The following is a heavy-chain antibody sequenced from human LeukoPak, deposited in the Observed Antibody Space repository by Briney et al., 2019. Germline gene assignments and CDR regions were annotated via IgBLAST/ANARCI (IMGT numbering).Heavy chain of an antibody. CDR2: ISYDGSNK. Sequence: GRSLRLSCAASGFTFSSYGMHWVRQAPGKGLEWVAVISYDGSNKYYADSVKGRFTISRDNSKNTLYLQMNSLRAKDTAVYYCAKEGGTYYDSPDGMDVWGQGTTVTVSS. CDR1: GFTFSSYG. CDR3: AKEGGTYYDSPDGMDV. J-gene: IGHJ6*02. V-gene: IGHV3-30*18. D-gene: IGHD3-22*01.